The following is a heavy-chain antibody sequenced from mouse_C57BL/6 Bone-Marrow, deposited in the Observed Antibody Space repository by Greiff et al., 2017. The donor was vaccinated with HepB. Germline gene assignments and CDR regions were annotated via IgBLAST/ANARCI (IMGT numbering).Heavy chain of an antibody. Sequence: VQLQQSGPELVKPGASVKISCKASGYSFTDYNMNWVKQSNGKSLEWIGVINPNYGTTSYNQKFKSKATLTVDKPSSTAYMQLSSLTSEDSAVYYCARYYGSSYAMDYWGQGTSVTVSS. CDR2: INPNYGTT. J-gene: IGHJ4*01. D-gene: IGHD1-1*01. V-gene: IGHV1-39*01. CDR3: ARYYGSSYAMDY. CDR1: GYSFTDYN.